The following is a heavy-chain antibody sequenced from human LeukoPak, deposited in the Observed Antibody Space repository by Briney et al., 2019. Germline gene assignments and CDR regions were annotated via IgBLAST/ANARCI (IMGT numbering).Heavy chain of an antibody. J-gene: IGHJ2*01. CDR3: ARGRGGYETWHWYFGL. V-gene: IGHV1-69*13. CDR1: GGTFSSYA. CDR2: IIPIFGTA. Sequence: SVKVSCKASGGTFSSYAISWVRQAPGQGLEWMGGIIPIFGTANYAQKFQGRVTITADESTSTAYMELSSLRSEDTAVYYCARGRGGYETWHWYFGLWGRGTLVTVSS. D-gene: IGHD5-12*01.